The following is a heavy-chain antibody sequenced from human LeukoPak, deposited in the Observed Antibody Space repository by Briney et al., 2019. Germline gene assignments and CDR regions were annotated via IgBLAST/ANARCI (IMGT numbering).Heavy chain of an antibody. CDR1: EFTLSSYW. Sequence: PGGSLRLSCATSEFTLSSYWMHWVRQAPGKGLVWVSVIYTDGSSTTYADSVKGRFTISRDNSKNTLYLQMNSLRAEDTAVYYCARDSGYYDSSGYQGAFDIWGQGTMVTVSS. D-gene: IGHD3-22*01. CDR3: ARDSGYYDSSGYQGAFDI. J-gene: IGHJ3*02. V-gene: IGHV3-74*01. CDR2: IYTDGSST.